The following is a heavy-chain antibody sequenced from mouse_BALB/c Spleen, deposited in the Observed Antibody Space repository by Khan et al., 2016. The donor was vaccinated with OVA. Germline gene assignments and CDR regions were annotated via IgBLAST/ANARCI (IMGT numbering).Heavy chain of an antibody. Sequence: QVQLQQSGAELARPGASVKLSCKASGYTFTSYCMQWVKQRPGQGLEWIGAIYPGDGDTRYTQKFKGKATLTADKSSSTAYLQLSTLASEDTAVFDCAGTGGRYDGYVGYCDVWGAGTTVTVSS. CDR3: AGTGGRYDGYVGYCDV. V-gene: IGHV1-87*01. D-gene: IGHD2-3*01. CDR2: IYPGDGDT. J-gene: IGHJ1*01. CDR1: GYTFTSYC.